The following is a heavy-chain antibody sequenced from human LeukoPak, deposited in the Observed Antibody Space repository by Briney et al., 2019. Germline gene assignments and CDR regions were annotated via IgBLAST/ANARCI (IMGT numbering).Heavy chain of an antibody. V-gene: IGHV3-21*01. CDR2: ISSSSSYI. J-gene: IGHJ3*02. D-gene: IGHD6-13*01. CDR1: GFTFISYS. Sequence: PGGSLRLFCAASGFTFISYSMNWVRQAPGKGLEWVSSISSSSSYIYYADSVKGRFTISRDNAKNSLYLQMNSLRAEDTAVYYCASDQEPGIAAAGTIGDAFDIWGQGTMVTVSS. CDR3: ASDQEPGIAAAGTIGDAFDI.